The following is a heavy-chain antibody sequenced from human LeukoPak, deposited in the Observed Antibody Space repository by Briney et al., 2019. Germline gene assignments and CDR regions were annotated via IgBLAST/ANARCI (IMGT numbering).Heavy chain of an antibody. CDR3: AKDYYALLWFGEFNRKYYFDY. V-gene: IGHV3-20*04. J-gene: IGHJ4*02. Sequence: GGSLRLSCAASGFTFEDYGMSWVRQPPGKGLEWVSGINWNGGNTGYADSVRGRFTISRDNAKNSLYLQMNSLRAEDTVVYYCAKDYYALLWFGEFNRKYYFDYWGQGTLVTVSS. CDR1: GFTFEDYG. D-gene: IGHD3-10*01. CDR2: INWNGGNT.